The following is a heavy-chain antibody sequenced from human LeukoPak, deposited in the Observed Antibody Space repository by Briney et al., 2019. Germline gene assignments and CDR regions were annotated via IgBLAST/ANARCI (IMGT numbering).Heavy chain of an antibody. CDR3: AVGGLLWFGEFHHPSFDY. CDR1: GYTFTGYY. CDR2: IKPNSGGT. J-gene: IGHJ4*02. Sequence: GASVRVSCKASGYTFTGYYMHWVRQAPGQGVEWMGWIKPNSGGTNYAQKFQGWVTMTRDTSISTAYMELSRLRSDDTAVYYCAVGGLLWFGEFHHPSFDYWGQGTLVTVSS. D-gene: IGHD3-10*01. V-gene: IGHV1-2*04.